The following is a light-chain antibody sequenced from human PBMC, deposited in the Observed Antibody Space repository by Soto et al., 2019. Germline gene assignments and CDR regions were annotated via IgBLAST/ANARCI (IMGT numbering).Light chain of an antibody. J-gene: IGKJ5*01. CDR3: QQYYNTPIT. CDR1: QSVLYSSNNNNY. CDR2: WAS. Sequence: DIVMTQSPDSLAVSLGERATIKCKSSQSVLYSSNNNNYLALFQQQPGQPPKLLFYWASTRESGVPDRFSGSGSGTDFTLTISSLQAEEVAVYYCQQYYNTPITFGQGTRLEIK. V-gene: IGKV4-1*01.